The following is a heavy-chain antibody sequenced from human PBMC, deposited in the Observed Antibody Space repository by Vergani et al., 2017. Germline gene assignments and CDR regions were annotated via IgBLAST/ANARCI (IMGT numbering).Heavy chain of an antibody. CDR2: ISWDGGST. D-gene: IGHD2/OR15-2a*01. J-gene: IGHJ2*01. Sequence: EVQLVESGGVVVQPGGSLRLSCAASGFTFDDYTMHWVRQAPGKGLEWVSLISWDGGSTYYADSVKGRFTISRDNSKNTLYLQMNSLRAEDPAVFFCAKHRIMRYFSDWHFDLWGRGTLVTVSS. CDR3: AKHRIMRYFSDWHFDL. V-gene: IGHV3-43*01. CDR1: GFTFDDYT.